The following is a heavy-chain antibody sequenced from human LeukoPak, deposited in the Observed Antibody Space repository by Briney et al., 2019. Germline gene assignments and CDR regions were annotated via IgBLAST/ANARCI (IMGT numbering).Heavy chain of an antibody. V-gene: IGHV3-30*02. CDR2: IRYHGSDK. CDR3: AKEGALYGSGSYSREGFDY. J-gene: IGHJ4*02. CDR1: AFTFRSYG. Sequence: GGSLRLSCAASAFTFRSYGMHWVRQAPGKGLEWVAFIRYHGSDKYYADSVKGRFTISRDNSKNTLYLQMNSLRAEDTAVYYCAKEGALYGSGSYSREGFDYWGQGTLVTVSS. D-gene: IGHD3-10*01.